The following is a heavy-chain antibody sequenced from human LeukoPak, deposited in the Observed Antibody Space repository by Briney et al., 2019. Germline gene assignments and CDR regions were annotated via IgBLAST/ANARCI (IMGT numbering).Heavy chain of an antibody. CDR1: GYTFTSYG. V-gene: IGHV1-18*01. CDR2: ISAYNGNT. D-gene: IGHD6-19*01. J-gene: IGHJ6*03. Sequence: ASVKVSCKASGYTFTSYGISWVRQAPGQGLEWMGWISAYNGNTNYAQKLQGRVTMTTDTSTSTAYMELRSLRSDDTAVYYCARVPESGWSLYYYYYMDVWGKGTTVTISS. CDR3: ARVPESGWSLYYYYYMDV.